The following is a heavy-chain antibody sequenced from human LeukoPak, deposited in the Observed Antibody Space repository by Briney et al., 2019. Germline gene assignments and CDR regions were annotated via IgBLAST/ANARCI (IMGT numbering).Heavy chain of an antibody. Sequence: GESLNFSFKGSGHIFTSYGIGWVRQMPGKGLEWMGIIYPGDSDTRYSPSFQGQVTNSADKSFNTAYQQWSSLKASDSAIYYCARQIEMATIYPFDYWGQGTMVTVSS. CDR1: GHIFTSYG. CDR2: IYPGDSDT. V-gene: IGHV5-51*01. CDR3: ARQIEMATIYPFDY. D-gene: IGHD5-24*01. J-gene: IGHJ4*02.